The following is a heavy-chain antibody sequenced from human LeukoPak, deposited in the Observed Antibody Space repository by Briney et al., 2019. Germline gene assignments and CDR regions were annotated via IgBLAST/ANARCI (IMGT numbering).Heavy chain of an antibody. J-gene: IGHJ4*02. CDR1: GFTFGDYA. D-gene: IGHD2-2*01. CDR2: IRSKAYGGTT. Sequence: PGRSLRLSCTASGFTFGDYAMSWFRQAPGKGLEWVGFIRSKAYGGTTEYAASVKGRFTISRDDSKSIAYLQMNSPKTEDTAVYYCTRSYYPMQVVPAARYYFDYWGQGTLVTVSS. CDR3: TRSYYPMQVVPAARYYFDY. V-gene: IGHV3-49*03.